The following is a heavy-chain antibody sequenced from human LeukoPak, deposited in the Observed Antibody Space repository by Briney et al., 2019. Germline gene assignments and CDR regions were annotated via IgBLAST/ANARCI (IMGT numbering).Heavy chain of an antibody. CDR1: GCTFTSYG. CDR2: ISAYNGNT. CDR3: ARGGYYDILTGYYAIDY. Sequence: GASVKVSCKASGCTFTSYGISWVRQAPGQGLEWMGWISAYNGNTNYAQKLQGRVTMTTDTSTSTAYMELRSLRSDDTAVYYCARGGYYDILTGYYAIDYWGQGTLVTVSS. J-gene: IGHJ4*02. V-gene: IGHV1-18*01. D-gene: IGHD3-9*01.